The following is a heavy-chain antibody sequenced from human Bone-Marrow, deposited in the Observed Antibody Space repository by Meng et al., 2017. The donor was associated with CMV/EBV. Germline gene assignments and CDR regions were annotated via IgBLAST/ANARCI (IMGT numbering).Heavy chain of an antibody. V-gene: IGHV2-5*01. CDR2: VYWNEDK. CDR3: FHLIVQTARGYYYYSGLDV. CDR1: GFSLTTSGVG. D-gene: IGHD1-26*01. Sequence: GPTLVKPTQTLTLTCTFSGFSLTTSGVGVGWSRQPPGNALEWRALVYWNEDKRYSPSLKSRRTITKDTSKHHVFLTITNMDPVDTATYYYFHLIVQTARGYYYYSGLDVWGQGTTVTVSS. J-gene: IGHJ6*02.